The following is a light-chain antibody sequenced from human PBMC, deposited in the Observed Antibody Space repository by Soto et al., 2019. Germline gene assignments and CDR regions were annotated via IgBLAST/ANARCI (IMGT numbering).Light chain of an antibody. CDR2: GAS. J-gene: IGKJ1*01. CDR3: QQYENYWT. V-gene: IGKV3-15*01. CDR1: QSVSSN. Sequence: EIVMTQSPATLSVSPGERATLSCRASQSVSSNLAWYQQKPGQAPRLLIYGASTRATGIPAGFSGSGSGTEFSLTISNLQPDDCATYYCQQYENYWTFGQGTKVDI.